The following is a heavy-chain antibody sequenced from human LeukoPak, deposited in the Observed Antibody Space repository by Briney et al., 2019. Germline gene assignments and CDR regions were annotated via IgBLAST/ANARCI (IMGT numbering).Heavy chain of an antibody. V-gene: IGHV3-48*03. J-gene: IGHJ6*04. CDR2: ISSSSSNI. CDR3: AELGITMIGGV. D-gene: IGHD3-10*02. CDR1: GFTFSSYA. Sequence: GGSLRLSCAASGFTFSSYAMHWVRQAPGKGLEWVSYISSSSSNIYDADSMKGRFTISRDNAKNSLYLQMNSLRAEDTAVYYCAELGITMIGGVWGKGTTVTISS.